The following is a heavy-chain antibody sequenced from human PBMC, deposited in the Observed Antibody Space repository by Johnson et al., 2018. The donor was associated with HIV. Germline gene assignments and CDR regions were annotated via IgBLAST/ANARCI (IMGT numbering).Heavy chain of an antibody. J-gene: IGHJ3*02. V-gene: IGHV3-30-3*01. CDR2: ISYDGSNK. CDR3: ARGRTRLRHDAFDI. CDR1: GFTFSSYD. D-gene: IGHD4-17*01. Sequence: QVQLVESGGGLVQPGGSLRLSCAASGFTFSSYDMHWVRQAPGKGLEWVAVISYDGSNKYYADSVKGRFTISRDNSKNTLYLQMNSLRAEDTAVYYCARGRTRLRHDAFDIWGQGTMVTVSS.